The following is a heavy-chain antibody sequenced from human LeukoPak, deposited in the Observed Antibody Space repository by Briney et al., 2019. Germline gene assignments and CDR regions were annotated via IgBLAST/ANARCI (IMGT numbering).Heavy chain of an antibody. CDR1: GFTFSSYS. CDR3: ASGDSSGLYYYYGMDV. CDR2: ISSSSSYI. J-gene: IGHJ6*02. D-gene: IGHD3-22*01. V-gene: IGHV3-21*01. Sequence: PGGSLRLSRAASGFTFSSYSMNWVRQAPGRGLEWVSSISSSSSYIYYADSVKGRFTISRDNAKNSLYLQMNSLRAEDTAVYYCASGDSSGLYYYYGMDVWGQGTTVTVSS.